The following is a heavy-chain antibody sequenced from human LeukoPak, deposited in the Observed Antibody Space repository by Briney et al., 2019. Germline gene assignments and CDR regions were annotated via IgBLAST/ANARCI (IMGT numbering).Heavy chain of an antibody. D-gene: IGHD1-26*01. CDR1: AGSISSYY. CDR2: IYYSGST. V-gene: IGHV4-59*01. CDR3: AGSLGASYHAPIDY. Sequence: SETLSLTCTVSAGSISSYYWSWIRQPPGKGLEWIGYIYYSGSTDYNPSLKSRVTISVDTSKNQFSLKLSSVTAADTAVYYCAGSLGASYHAPIDYWGQGTLVTASS. J-gene: IGHJ4*02.